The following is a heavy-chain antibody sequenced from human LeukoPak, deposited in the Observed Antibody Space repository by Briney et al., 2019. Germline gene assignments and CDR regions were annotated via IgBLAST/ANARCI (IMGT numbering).Heavy chain of an antibody. CDR1: GVSISSGSYY. Sequence: SETLSLTCTVSGVSISSGSYYWTWIRQPAGRGLEWLGRIYISGSTNYNPSLKGRVTMSIDTSKNQFSLKLSSVTAADTAVYYCAIRLNTYYYDSSGYPYDAFDIWGQGTMVTVSS. D-gene: IGHD3-22*01. CDR3: AIRLNTYYYDSSGYPYDAFDI. J-gene: IGHJ3*02. CDR2: IYISGST. V-gene: IGHV4-61*02.